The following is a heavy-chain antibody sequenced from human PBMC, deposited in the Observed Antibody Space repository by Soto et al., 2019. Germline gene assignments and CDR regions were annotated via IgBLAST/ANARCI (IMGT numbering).Heavy chain of an antibody. V-gene: IGHV4-59*01. D-gene: IGHD1-1*01. CDR3: ARDRNGDYFYGMDV. CDR2: IYYSGST. J-gene: IGHJ6*02. Sequence: QVQLQESGPGLVKPSETLSLTCTVSGGSISSYYWSWIRQPPGKGLEWIGYIYYSGSTNYNPSLKSRVTISVDTSKNQFSLKLSSVTAADTAVYYCARDRNGDYFYGMDVWGHGTTVTVSS. CDR1: GGSISSYY.